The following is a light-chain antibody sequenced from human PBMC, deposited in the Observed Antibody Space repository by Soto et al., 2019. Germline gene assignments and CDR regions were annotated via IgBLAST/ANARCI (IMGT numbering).Light chain of an antibody. CDR2: DVS. Sequence: QSVLTQPRSVSGSPGQSVTISCTGTSSDVGGYNYVSWYQQHPRKAPKLMIYDVSKRPSGVPDRFSGATSGNTASLTSSGLQAEDEADYYCCSYAGSYTFVVFGGGTKLTVL. J-gene: IGLJ2*01. V-gene: IGLV2-11*01. CDR1: SSDVGGYNY. CDR3: CSYAGSYTFVV.